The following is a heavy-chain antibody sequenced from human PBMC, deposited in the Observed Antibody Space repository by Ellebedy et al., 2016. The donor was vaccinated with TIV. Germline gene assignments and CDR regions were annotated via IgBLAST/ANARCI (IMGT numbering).Heavy chain of an antibody. Sequence: GGSLRLSXAASGFTVSSNYMSWVRQAPGKGLEWVSVIYSGGSTYHTDSVKGRFTISRDNSKNTVFLQMNSLRAEDTAVYYCAKPYYGDYSWYFDLWGRGTLVTVSS. J-gene: IGHJ2*01. CDR2: IYSGGST. CDR3: AKPYYGDYSWYFDL. CDR1: GFTVSSNY. V-gene: IGHV3-53*01. D-gene: IGHD4-17*01.